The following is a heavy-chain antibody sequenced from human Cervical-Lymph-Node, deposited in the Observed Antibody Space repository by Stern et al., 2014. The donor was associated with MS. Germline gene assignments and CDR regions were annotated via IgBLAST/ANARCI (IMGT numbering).Heavy chain of an antibody. J-gene: IGHJ3*02. CDR2: IKPSDGTT. CDR1: GYTFTSHY. V-gene: IGHV1-46*01. D-gene: IGHD3-16*01. Sequence: QMQLVQSGAEVKRPGASVKVSCKASGYTFTSHYLHWVRQAPGQGIEWMGIIKPSDGTTNHAQKFQGRVTMTRDTSTSTFYLALSSLRSEDTAVYYCARDLGGYKYVSGALDIWGQGTMVTVSS. CDR3: ARDLGGYKYVSGALDI.